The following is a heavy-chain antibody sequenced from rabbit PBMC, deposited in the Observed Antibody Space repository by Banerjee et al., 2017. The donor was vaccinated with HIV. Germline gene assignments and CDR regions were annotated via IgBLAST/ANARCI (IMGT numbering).Heavy chain of an antibody. CDR2: INTISGDT. Sequence: QEQLEESGGDLVKPEGSLTLTCTASGFSFNSNYVMCWVRQAPGKGLEWIACINTISGDTVYATWAKGRFTISKASWTTVTLQMTSLTAADTASYFCARDLAGVIGRNFNFWGPGTLVTVS. CDR3: ARDLAGVIGRNFNF. CDR1: GFSFNSNYV. D-gene: IGHD4-1*01. V-gene: IGHV1S45*01. J-gene: IGHJ6*01.